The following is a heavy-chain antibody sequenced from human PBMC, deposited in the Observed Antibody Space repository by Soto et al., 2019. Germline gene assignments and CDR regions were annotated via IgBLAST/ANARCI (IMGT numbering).Heavy chain of an antibody. CDR2: IYWNDDK. CDR1: GFSLSTSGVD. J-gene: IGHJ5*02. Sequence: QITLKASGPTLAKPTQTRTLTCTFSGFSLSTSGVDVGWIRQPPGKALQWLALIYWNDDKRYSPSLQSSLTIAKDTSTDQVVITMTNMYTVDTATYYCAHSYGYSSCWDNWFDHCGQGTLVTVSS. D-gene: IGHD6-19*01. V-gene: IGHV2-5*01. CDR3: AHSYGYSSCWDNWFDH.